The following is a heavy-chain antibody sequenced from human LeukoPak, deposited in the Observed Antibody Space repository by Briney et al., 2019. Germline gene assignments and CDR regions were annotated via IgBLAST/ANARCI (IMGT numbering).Heavy chain of an antibody. D-gene: IGHD3-22*01. CDR2: IWYDGSNK. J-gene: IGHJ4*02. CDR3: ARARGVSTGYRPIDY. Sequence: PGGSLRLSRAASGFTFSTSGMHWVRQAPGKGLEWVAVIWYDGSNKHYAESVKGRFSISRDNSKSTLYLQMNSLRAEDTAVYYCARARGVSTGYRPIDYWGQGTPVTVSS. V-gene: IGHV3-33*01. CDR1: GFTFSTSG.